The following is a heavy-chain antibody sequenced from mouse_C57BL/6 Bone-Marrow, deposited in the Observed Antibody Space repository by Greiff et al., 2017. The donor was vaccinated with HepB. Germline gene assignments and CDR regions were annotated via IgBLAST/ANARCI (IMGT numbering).Heavy chain of an antibody. CDR2: SRNKANDYTT. Sequence: EVNLVESGGGLVQSGRSLRLSCATSGFTFSDFYMEWVRQAPGKGLEWIAASRNKANDYTTEYSASVKGRFIVSRDTSQSILYLQMNALRAEDTAIYYCARALYDGYYGFAYWGQGTLVTVSA. CDR1: GFTFSDFY. CDR3: ARALYDGYYGFAY. V-gene: IGHV7-1*01. D-gene: IGHD2-3*01. J-gene: IGHJ3*01.